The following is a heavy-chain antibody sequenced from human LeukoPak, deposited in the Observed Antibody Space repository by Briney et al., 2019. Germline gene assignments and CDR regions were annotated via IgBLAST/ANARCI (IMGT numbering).Heavy chain of an antibody. J-gene: IGHJ4*02. CDR1: GFTLSSYA. CDR3: ARTDDYGDSGGSGVYSAFDY. V-gene: IGHV3-23*01. Sequence: GGSLRLSCAASGFTLSSYAMTWVRRAPGKGLEWVSVISGSVYTTYYADSVKGRFTISRNNAKNSLYLQMNSLRAEDTAIYYCARTDDYGDSGGSGVYSAFDYWGQGTLVTVSS. D-gene: IGHD4-17*01. CDR2: ISGSVYTT.